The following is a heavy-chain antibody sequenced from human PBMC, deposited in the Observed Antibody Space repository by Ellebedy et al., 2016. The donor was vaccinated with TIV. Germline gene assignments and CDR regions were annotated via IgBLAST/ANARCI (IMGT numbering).Heavy chain of an antibody. CDR1: GFTFSSYP. CDR3: AKAPTAIFAHFYYYYYYMDV. J-gene: IGHJ6*03. V-gene: IGHV3-23*01. CDR2: ISGSGGST. D-gene: IGHD2-21*02. Sequence: GESLKISXAASGFTFSSYPMSWVRQAPGRRLELVSAISGSGGSTHYVDSVRGRFTISRDNSKNTLYLQMTSLRAEDTAVYYCAKAPTAIFAHFYYYYYYMDVWGKGTTVTVSS.